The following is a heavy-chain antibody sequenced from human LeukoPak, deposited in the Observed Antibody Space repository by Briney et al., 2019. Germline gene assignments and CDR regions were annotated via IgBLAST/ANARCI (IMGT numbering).Heavy chain of an antibody. V-gene: IGHV3-23*01. CDR2: ISSSGSSK. CDR1: GFTFSSYS. Sequence: GGSLRLSCAASGFTFSSYSMNWVRQAPGKGLEWVSGISSSGSSKDYADSVKGRFTISRDNSKNTLYLQMNSLRAEDTAVYYCARPPPPYNWNYEAYFDYWGQGTLVTVSS. CDR3: ARPPPPYNWNYEAYFDY. D-gene: IGHD1-7*01. J-gene: IGHJ4*02.